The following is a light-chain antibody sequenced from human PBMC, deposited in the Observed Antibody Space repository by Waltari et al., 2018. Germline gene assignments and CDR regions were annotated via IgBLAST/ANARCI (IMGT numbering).Light chain of an antibody. CDR2: DDH. V-gene: IGLV1-51*01. CDR3: GAWDGSLTLYV. Sequence: SVLTQTPSVSAAPGQRVTISCSGSTSNIGKNYFSWYQQLPGAAPKLLISDDHKRPSGTPDRFSGYKSGTSATLAITGLQTEDEADYFCGAWDGSLTLYVFGPGTRVTVL. J-gene: IGLJ1*01. CDR1: TSNIGKNY.